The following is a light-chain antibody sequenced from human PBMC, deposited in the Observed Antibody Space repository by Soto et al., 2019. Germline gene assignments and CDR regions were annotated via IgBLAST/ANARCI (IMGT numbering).Light chain of an antibody. V-gene: IGLV2-8*01. CDR1: SSDVGGYNY. J-gene: IGLJ2*01. CDR2: EVT. CDR3: SSFAGGGNPVL. Sequence: QSALTQPPSASGSLGQSVTISCTGTSSDVGGYNYVSWHQQHPGKAPKVMIYEVTKRPTGVPDRFSGSKSGNTASLTVSGLQAEDEAEYYCSSFAGGGNPVLLGVGTKLTVL.